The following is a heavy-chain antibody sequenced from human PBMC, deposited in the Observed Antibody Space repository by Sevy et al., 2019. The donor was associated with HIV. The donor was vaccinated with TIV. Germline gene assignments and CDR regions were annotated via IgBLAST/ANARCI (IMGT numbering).Heavy chain of an antibody. D-gene: IGHD3-16*01. J-gene: IGHJ4*02. CDR2: IKADGSDK. CDR3: AHETFGRFES. V-gene: IGHV3-7*01. Sequence: GESLKISCAASGFTFSANWMNWVRQAPGKGLEGVANIKADGSDKHYVDSVEGRFTISRDNAKNLLFLQMNSLRVEDTAVYYCAHETFGRFESWGQGTLVTVSS. CDR1: GFTFSANW.